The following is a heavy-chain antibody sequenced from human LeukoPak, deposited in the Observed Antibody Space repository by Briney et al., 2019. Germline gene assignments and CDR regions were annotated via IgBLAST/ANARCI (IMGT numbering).Heavy chain of an antibody. V-gene: IGHV4-39*01. CDR2: ISYSGNT. J-gene: IGHJ3*02. CDR3: ARQPGLAAFDI. Sequence: PSETLSLTCTVSGGSIISSDYHWGWVRQPPGKGLEWIGTISYSGNTDYNPSLRSRVTISVDTSNNQFSLRLGSVTAADTAVYHCARQPGLAAFDIWGQGTLVTVSS. CDR1: GGSIISSDYH.